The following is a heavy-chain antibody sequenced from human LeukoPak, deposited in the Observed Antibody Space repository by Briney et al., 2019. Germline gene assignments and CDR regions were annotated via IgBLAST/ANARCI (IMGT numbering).Heavy chain of an antibody. Sequence: SETLSLTCAVSGYSISNGYYGGWIRQPPGKGLEWIGSIYHSGSTYYNPSLKSRVTISVDTSKNQFSLKLSSVTAADTAVYYCARCERAAQPPFDYWGQGTLVTVSS. V-gene: IGHV4-38-2*01. D-gene: IGHD6-13*01. CDR2: IYHSGST. CDR3: ARCERAAQPPFDY. CDR1: GYSISNGYY. J-gene: IGHJ4*02.